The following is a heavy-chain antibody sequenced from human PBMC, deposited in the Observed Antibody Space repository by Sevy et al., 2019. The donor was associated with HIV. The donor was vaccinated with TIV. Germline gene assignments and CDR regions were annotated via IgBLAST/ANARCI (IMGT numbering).Heavy chain of an antibody. CDR1: GFTFSSFW. V-gene: IGHV3-7*01. Sequence: GGSLRLSCKASGFTFSSFWMQWVRQAPGKGLEWVANIRQDGNEIYYGDSVKGRFTISRDNAKNALYLQIDGLRAEETGLYYCARRYFDLWGQGTLVTVSS. CDR2: IRQDGNEI. CDR3: ARRYFDL. J-gene: IGHJ4*02.